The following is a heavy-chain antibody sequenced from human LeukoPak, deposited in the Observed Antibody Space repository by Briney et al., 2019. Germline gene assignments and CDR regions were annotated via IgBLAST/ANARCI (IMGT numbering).Heavy chain of an antibody. CDR3: SRHSSYVDTAMVTEGYGMDV. D-gene: IGHD5-18*01. CDR2: IRSKANSYAT. Sequence: GGSLRLSCAASGISFSGSALRWVRQASGKGLEWVGRIRSKANSYATAYAASVKGRFTISRDDSKNTTYLQMNSLKTEDTAVYYCSRHSSYVDTAMVTEGYGMDVWGQGTTVTVSS. V-gene: IGHV3-73*01. J-gene: IGHJ6*02. CDR1: GISFSGSA.